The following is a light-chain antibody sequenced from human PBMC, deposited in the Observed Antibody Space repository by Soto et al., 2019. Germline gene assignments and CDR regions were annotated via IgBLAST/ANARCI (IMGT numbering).Light chain of an antibody. CDR2: GAS. CDR3: QQYGSSGT. CDR1: ESVSYSY. Sequence: EIVLTQSPATLSLSPGERATLSCGASESVSYSYVAWYQQKGGLAPRLLIYGASNRATGIPDRFSGSGSGTDFTLTISRLEPEDFAVYYCQQYGSSGTFGQGTKVDIK. J-gene: IGKJ1*01. V-gene: IGKV3D-20*01.